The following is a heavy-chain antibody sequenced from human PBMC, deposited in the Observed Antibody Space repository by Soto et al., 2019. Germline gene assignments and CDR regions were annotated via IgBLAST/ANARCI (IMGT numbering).Heavy chain of an antibody. CDR2: IWYDGSNK. V-gene: IGHV3-33*01. Sequence: QVQLVESGGGVVQPGRSLRLSCAASGFTFSSYGMHWVRQAPGKGLEWVAVIWYDGSNKYYADSVKGRFTISRDNSKNTLYLQTNSLRAEVTAVYYCARDRLAAVTMSFDIWGQGTMVTVSS. CDR3: ARDRLAAVTMSFDI. J-gene: IGHJ3*02. D-gene: IGHD4-17*01. CDR1: GFTFSSYG.